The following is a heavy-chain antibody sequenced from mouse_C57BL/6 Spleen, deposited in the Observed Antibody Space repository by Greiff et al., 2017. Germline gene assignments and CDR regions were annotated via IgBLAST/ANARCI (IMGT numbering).Heavy chain of an antibody. V-gene: IGHV1-15*01. CDR1: GYTFTDYE. J-gene: IGHJ3*01. Sequence: QVQLQQSGAELVRPGASVTLSCKASGYTFTDYEMHWVKQTPVHGLEWIGAIDPETGGTAYNQKFKGKAILTADKSASTAYMELRSLTSEASAVYYCTRGGLDDWFAYWGQGTLVTVSA. CDR2: IDPETGGT. CDR3: TRGGLDDWFAY.